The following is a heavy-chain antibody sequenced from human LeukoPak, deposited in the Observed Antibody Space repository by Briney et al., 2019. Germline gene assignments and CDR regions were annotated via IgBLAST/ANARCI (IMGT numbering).Heavy chain of an antibody. CDR1: GFTFSSNW. Sequence: PGGSLRLSCAASGFTFSSNWMHWVRQAPGKGLVWVSRIKSDGSITNYADSVKGRFTVSRDNSKNTLYLQMSSLRAEDTAVYYCAKDERNWNYNLASQTYDWGQGTLVTVSS. CDR2: IKSDGSIT. V-gene: IGHV3-74*01. CDR3: AKDERNWNYNLASQTYD. J-gene: IGHJ4*02. D-gene: IGHD1-7*01.